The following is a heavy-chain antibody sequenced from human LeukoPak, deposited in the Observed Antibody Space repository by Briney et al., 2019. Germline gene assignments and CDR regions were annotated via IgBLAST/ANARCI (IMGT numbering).Heavy chain of an antibody. CDR1: GYTFTGYY. CDR3: ARSPHRGGGIVGAAHGMDV. D-gene: IGHD1-26*01. Sequence: ASVKVSCKASGYTFTGYYMHWVRQAPGQGLEWMGWNNPNSGGTNYAQKFQGWVTMTRDTSISTAYMELSRLRSDDTAVYYCARSPHRGGGIVGAAHGMDVWGQGTTVTVSS. CDR2: NNPNSGGT. V-gene: IGHV1-2*04. J-gene: IGHJ6*02.